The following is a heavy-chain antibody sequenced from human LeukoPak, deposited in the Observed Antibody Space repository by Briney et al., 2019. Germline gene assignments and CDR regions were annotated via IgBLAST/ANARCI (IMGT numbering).Heavy chain of an antibody. V-gene: IGHV1-2*02. CDR3: ARDHIVATIGAFDI. D-gene: IGHD5-12*01. Sequence: GGSLRFSCAASGFTFTGYYMHWVRQAPGQGLEWMGWINPNSGGTNYAQKFQGRVTMTRDTSISTAYMELSRLRSDDTAVYYCARDHIVATIGAFDIWGQGTMVTVSS. CDR2: INPNSGGT. CDR1: GFTFTGYY. J-gene: IGHJ3*02.